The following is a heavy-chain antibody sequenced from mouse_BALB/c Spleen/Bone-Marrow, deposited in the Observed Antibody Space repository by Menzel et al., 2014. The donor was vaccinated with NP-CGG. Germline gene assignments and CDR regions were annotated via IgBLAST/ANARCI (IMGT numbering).Heavy chain of an antibody. V-gene: IGHV5-17*02. D-gene: IGHD1-1*01. CDR2: ISSGSSTV. CDR3: ARSGSSSGYFDY. Sequence: EVQLVESGGGLVQPGGSRKLSCAASGFTFSSFGMHWVRQAPEEGLEWVAYISSGSSTVYYADKVMGRFTISRDNPKNTLFLQMTSLRSEDTAMYYCARSGSSSGYFDYWGQGTPLTVSS. CDR1: GFTFSSFG. J-gene: IGHJ2*01.